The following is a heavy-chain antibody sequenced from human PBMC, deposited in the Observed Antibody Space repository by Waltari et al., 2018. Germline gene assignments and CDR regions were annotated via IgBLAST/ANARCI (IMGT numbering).Heavy chain of an antibody. Sequence: EVQLVESGGGLVQPGGSLRLSCAASGFTFSSYWMSWVRQAPGKGLEWVANIKQDGSEKYYVDSVKGRFTISRDNSKNTLYLQMNSLRADDTAVYYCAKDDFSQWELHTNWGQGTLVTVSS. V-gene: IGHV3-7*03. D-gene: IGHD1-26*01. CDR1: GFTFSSYW. CDR2: IKQDGSEK. CDR3: AKDDFSQWELHTN. J-gene: IGHJ4*02.